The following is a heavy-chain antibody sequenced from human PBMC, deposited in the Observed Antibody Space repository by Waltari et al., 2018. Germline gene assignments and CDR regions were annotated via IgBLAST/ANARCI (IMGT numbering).Heavy chain of an antibody. J-gene: IGHJ3*02. CDR3: AKELSPHYYGSGSYFSAFDI. CDR1: GFTFSSYA. V-gene: IGHV3-23*03. Sequence: EVQLLESGGGLVQPGGSLRLSCAASGFTFSSYAMSWVRQAPGKGLEWVSVIYSGGSTYYADSVKGRFNNSRDKSKNTLDLQNKRLRAEDTAVYYWAKELSPHYYGSGSYFSAFDIWGQGTMVTVSS. D-gene: IGHD3-10*01. CDR2: IYSGGST.